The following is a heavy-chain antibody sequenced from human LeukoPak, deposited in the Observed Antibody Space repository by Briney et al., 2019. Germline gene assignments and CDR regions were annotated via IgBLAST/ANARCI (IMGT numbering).Heavy chain of an antibody. J-gene: IGHJ6*03. D-gene: IGHD1-26*01. CDR1: GFTFSNHG. CDR2: ISYDGSNK. Sequence: GGSLRLSCAASGFTFSNHGMNWVRQAPGKGLEWVAVISYDGSNKYYADSVKGRFTISRDNSKNTLYLQMNSLRAEDTAVYYCAKSYGSYYYYYYMDVWGKGTTVTVSS. V-gene: IGHV3-30*18. CDR3: AKSYGSYYYYYYMDV.